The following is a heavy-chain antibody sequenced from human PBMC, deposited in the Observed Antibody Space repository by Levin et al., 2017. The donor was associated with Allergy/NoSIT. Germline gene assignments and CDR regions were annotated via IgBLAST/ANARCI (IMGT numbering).Heavy chain of an antibody. CDR2: FSASGP. D-gene: IGHD3-22*01. V-gene: IGHV3-23*01. Sequence: GGSLRLSCAASGFSFSKLAMSWVRQAPGKGLEWVSTFSASGPYYADSVKGRFTISRDNSKNTLSLEMNSLRDEDTAVYYCAKDRDSMGYPTFDYWGQGTQVTVSS. J-gene: IGHJ4*02. CDR1: GFSFSKLA. CDR3: AKDRDSMGYPTFDY.